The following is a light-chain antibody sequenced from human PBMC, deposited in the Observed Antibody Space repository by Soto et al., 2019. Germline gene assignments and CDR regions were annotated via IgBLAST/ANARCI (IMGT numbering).Light chain of an antibody. J-gene: IGKJ5*01. Sequence: EIEVSQWPSFLSASVGGRVTVSCRASQDRRTSLAWFQQKAGEVPQLLVYPASTLQDGFPSRFSGSGPGTDFTLTISSLQPEDFSTYDCQHSYSLPRTFGHETRREI. V-gene: IGKV1-39*01. CDR1: QDRRTS. CDR3: QHSYSLPRT. CDR2: PAS.